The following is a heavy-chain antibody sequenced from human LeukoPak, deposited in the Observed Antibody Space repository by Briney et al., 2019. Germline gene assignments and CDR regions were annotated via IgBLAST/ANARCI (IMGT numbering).Heavy chain of an antibody. Sequence: ASVKVSCKASGYTFTTYEINWVRQATGQGLEWMGSMNPNSGHAAYAQKFQGRVTMTRNMSTSTAYMELSSLRSEDTALYYCATLDYYGSSKWFDPWGQGTLVTVSS. J-gene: IGHJ5*02. CDR1: GYTFTTYE. CDR3: ATLDYYGSSKWFDP. V-gene: IGHV1-8*01. CDR2: MNPNSGHA. D-gene: IGHD3-10*01.